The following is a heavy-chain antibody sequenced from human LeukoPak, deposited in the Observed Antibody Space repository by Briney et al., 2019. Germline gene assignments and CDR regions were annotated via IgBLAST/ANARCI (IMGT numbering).Heavy chain of an antibody. D-gene: IGHD2-21*01. V-gene: IGHV3-66*01. CDR3: AWNHIVDLSFAFDI. CDR2: IYSGGST. J-gene: IGHJ3*02. CDR1: GFTVSSNY. Sequence: GGSLRLSCAASGFTVSSNYMSWVRQAPGKGLEWVSVIYSGGSTYYADSVKGRFTISRDNSKNTLYLQMNSLRAEDTAVYYCAWNHIVDLSFAFDIWGQGTMVTVSS.